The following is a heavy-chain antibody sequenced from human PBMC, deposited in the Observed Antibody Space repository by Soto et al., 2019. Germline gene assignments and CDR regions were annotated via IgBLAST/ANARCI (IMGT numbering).Heavy chain of an antibody. J-gene: IGHJ5*02. CDR2: VYHAGDT. CDR1: GGTVASSHW. Sequence: XGTLYLTCGVSGGTVASSHWWSCVRQSPGRGLEWIGNVYHAGDTNFNPSLQSRVTFSVDKSNNQFSLRLTSVTAADTAVYFCAREIVTAGGNNYFDPWGPGTLVTVSS. D-gene: IGHD2-21*02. CDR3: AREIVTAGGNNYFDP. V-gene: IGHV4-4*01.